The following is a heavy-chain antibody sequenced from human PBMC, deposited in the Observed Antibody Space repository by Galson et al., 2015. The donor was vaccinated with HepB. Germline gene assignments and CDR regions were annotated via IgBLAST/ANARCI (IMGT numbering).Heavy chain of an antibody. V-gene: IGHV3-74*01. CDR1: EFTFSTYW. CDR2: INSDGSRT. Sequence: SLRLSCAASEFTFSTYWMHWVRQAPGKGLVWVSRINSDGSRTNYVDSVKGRFTISRDNAKNTVYLQMNSLRAEDTAVYYCASQPYSGGYNQWWGQGTLVTVSS. J-gene: IGHJ4*02. D-gene: IGHD4-11*01. CDR3: ASQPYSGGYNQW.